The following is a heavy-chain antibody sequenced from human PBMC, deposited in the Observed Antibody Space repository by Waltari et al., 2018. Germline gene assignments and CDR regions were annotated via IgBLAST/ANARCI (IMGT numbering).Heavy chain of an antibody. CDR2: IYYSGST. Sequence: QVQLQESGPGLVKPSETLSLTCTVSGGYIGSYYWSWIRQHPGKGLEWIGYIYYSGSTNYNPSLKSRVTISVDTSKNQFSLKLSSVTAADTAVYYCAREFYDSSGYYGKSGAFDIWGQGTMVTVSS. V-gene: IGHV4-59*01. J-gene: IGHJ3*02. CDR3: AREFYDSSGYYGKSGAFDI. D-gene: IGHD3-22*01. CDR1: GGYIGSYY.